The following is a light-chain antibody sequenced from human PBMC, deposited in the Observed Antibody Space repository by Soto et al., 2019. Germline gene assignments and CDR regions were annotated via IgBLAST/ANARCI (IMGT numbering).Light chain of an antibody. CDR3: QSYDSNLSGSRYV. CDR1: SSNIGAGYD. Sequence: QSVLTQPPSVSGAPGQRVTISCTGSSSNIGAGYDVHWYQQLPGTAPKLLIYGNSNRPSGVPDRFSGSKSGTSASLAITGLQAEGEADYYCQSYDSNLSGSRYVFGTGTKVTVL. V-gene: IGLV1-40*01. J-gene: IGLJ1*01. CDR2: GNS.